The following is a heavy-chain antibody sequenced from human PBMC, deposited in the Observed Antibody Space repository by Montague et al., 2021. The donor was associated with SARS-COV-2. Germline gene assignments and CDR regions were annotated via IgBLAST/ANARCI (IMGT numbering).Heavy chain of an antibody. V-gene: IGHV4-59*01. CDR3: ARVSHGGDFFDS. Sequence: SETLSLTCIVSGGSIISSFYWSWIRQPPGKGLEWVGYIYYSGTTNYNPSLKSRVTISVDTSKNQFSLKLTSVTAADTAVYYCARVSHGGDFFDSWGQGGLVTVSS. CDR2: IYYSGTT. J-gene: IGHJ4*02. D-gene: IGHD3-10*01. CDR1: GGSIISSFY.